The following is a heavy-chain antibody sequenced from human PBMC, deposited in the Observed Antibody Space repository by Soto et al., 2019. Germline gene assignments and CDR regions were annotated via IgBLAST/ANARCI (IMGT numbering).Heavy chain of an antibody. J-gene: IGHJ3*02. Sequence: QMQLVQSGPEVKKPGTSVKVSCKASGFTFTSSAVQWVRQARGQRLEWIGWIVVGSGNTNYAQKFQERVTITRDMSTSTAYMELSNLRSEDTAVYYCAAGLVGLVAFDIWGQGTMVTVSS. CDR1: GFTFTSSA. CDR2: IVVGSGNT. CDR3: AAGLVGLVAFDI. V-gene: IGHV1-58*01. D-gene: IGHD5-12*01.